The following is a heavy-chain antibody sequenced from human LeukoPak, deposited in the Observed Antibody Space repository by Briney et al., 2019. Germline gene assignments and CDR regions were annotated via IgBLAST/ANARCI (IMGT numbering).Heavy chain of an antibody. D-gene: IGHD2-2*02. CDR3: ASTNQPGYCSSTSCYTSHEYFQH. J-gene: IGHJ1*01. Sequence: SGTLSLTCAVYGGSFSGYYWSWIRQPPGKGLEWIGEINHSGSTNYNPSLKSRVTISVDTSKNQFSLKLSSVTAADTAVYYCASTNQPGYCSSTSCYTSHEYFQHWGQGTLVTVSS. V-gene: IGHV4-34*01. CDR2: INHSGST. CDR1: GGSFSGYY.